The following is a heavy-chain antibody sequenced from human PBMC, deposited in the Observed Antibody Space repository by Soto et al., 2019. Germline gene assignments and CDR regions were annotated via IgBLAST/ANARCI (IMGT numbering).Heavy chain of an antibody. J-gene: IGHJ5*02. D-gene: IGHD4-17*01. CDR3: ARDHYGDYYNWFDP. CDR1: GGSISSYY. CDR2: IYYSGST. V-gene: IGHV4-59*01. Sequence: QVQLQESGPGLVKPSETLSLTCTVSGGSISSYYWSWIRQPPGKGLEWIGYIYYSGSTNYNPSRKSRVTISVDTSKNQFSLKLSSVTAADTAVYYCARDHYGDYYNWFDPWGQGTLVTVSS.